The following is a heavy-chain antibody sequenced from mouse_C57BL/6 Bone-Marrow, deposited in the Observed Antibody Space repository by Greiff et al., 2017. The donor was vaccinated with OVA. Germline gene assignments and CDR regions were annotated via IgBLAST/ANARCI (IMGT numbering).Heavy chain of an antibody. Sequence: EVMLVESEGGLVQPGSSMKLSCTASGFTFSDYYMAWVRQVPEKGLEWVANINYDGSSTYYLDSLKSRFIISRDNAKNILYLQMSSLKSEDTATYYCARGAYSNYVDYAMDYWGQGTSVTVSS. CDR3: ARGAYSNYVDYAMDY. D-gene: IGHD2-5*01. J-gene: IGHJ4*01. CDR2: INYDGSST. V-gene: IGHV5-16*01. CDR1: GFTFSDYY.